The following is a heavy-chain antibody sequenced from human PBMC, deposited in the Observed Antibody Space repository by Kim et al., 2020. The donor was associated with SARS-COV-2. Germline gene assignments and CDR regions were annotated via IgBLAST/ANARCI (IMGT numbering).Heavy chain of an antibody. D-gene: IGHD3-16*01. V-gene: IGHV3-49*04. Sequence: GGSLRLSCTASGFTFSDYYMTWVRLAPGKGLEWVGLIRTNTYGGTREYAPSVKDRFTVSRDDSNIVAYLQLNSLRSEATAEYYCDISRRAYEYMAAWCEG. J-gene: IGHJ6*03. CDR3: DISRRAYEYMAA. CDR2: IRTNTYGGTR. CDR1: GFTFSDYY.